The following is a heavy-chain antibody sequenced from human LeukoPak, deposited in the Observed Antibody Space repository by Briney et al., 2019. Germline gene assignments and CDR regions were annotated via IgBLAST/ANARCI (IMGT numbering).Heavy chain of an antibody. V-gene: IGHV4-4*07. CDR3: ARRDYYGSGSYYIPRGGYYYYYMDV. CDR1: GGSISSYY. D-gene: IGHD3-10*01. CDR2: IYTSGST. Sequence: SETLSLTCTVSGGSISSYYWSWIRQPAGKGLEWIGRIYTSGSTNYNPSLKSRATMSVDTSKNQFSLKLSSVTAADTAVYYCARRDYYGSGSYYIPRGGYYYYYMDVWGKGTTVTISS. J-gene: IGHJ6*03.